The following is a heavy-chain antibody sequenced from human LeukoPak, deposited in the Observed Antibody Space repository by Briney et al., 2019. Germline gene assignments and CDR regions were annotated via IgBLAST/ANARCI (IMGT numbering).Heavy chain of an antibody. D-gene: IGHD3-10*01. CDR2: ISSNGGST. J-gene: IGHJ4*02. CDR1: GFTFSTYA. Sequence: GGSLRLSCAASGFTFSTYAMHWVRQAPGKGLEYVSAISSNGGSTFYANSVKGRFTISRDNSKNTLYLQMGSLGAEDMAVYYCARAFGGENFDYWGQGTLVTVSS. CDR3: ARAFGGENFDY. V-gene: IGHV3-64*01.